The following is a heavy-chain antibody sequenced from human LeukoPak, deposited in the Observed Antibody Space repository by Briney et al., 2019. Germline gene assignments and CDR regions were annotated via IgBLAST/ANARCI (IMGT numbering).Heavy chain of an antibody. CDR2: INHSGST. CDR3: ARGIPSGGLNWFDP. CDR1: GGSFSGYY. Sequence: SETLSLTCAVYGGSFSGYYWSWIRQPPGKGLEWIGEINHSGSTNYNPSLKSRVTISVDTSKNQFSLKLSSVTAADTAVYYCARGIPSGGLNWFDPWGQGTLVTVSS. J-gene: IGHJ5*02. D-gene: IGHD4-23*01. V-gene: IGHV4-34*01.